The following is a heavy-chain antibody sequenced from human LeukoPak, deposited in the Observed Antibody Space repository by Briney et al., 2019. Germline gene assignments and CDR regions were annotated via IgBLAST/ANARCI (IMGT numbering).Heavy chain of an antibody. Sequence: RISCKGSGYSFTSYWISWVRQAPGQGLEWMGRIIPILNITHYAQKFQGRVTIAADKSTSTAYMELSSLRSEDTAVYYCARDDDRAREIDYWGQGTLVTVSS. J-gene: IGHJ4*02. D-gene: IGHD3-22*01. CDR2: IIPILNIT. V-gene: IGHV1-69*04. CDR1: GYSFTSYW. CDR3: ARDDDRAREIDY.